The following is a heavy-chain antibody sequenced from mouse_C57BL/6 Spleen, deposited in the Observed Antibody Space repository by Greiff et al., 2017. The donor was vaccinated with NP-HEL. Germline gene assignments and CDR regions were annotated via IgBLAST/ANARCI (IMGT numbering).Heavy chain of an antibody. Sequence: QVQLQQSGAELARPGASVKLSCKASGYTFTSYGISWVKQRPGRGLEWIGEIYPRRGNTYYNEKFKGKATLTADKSSSTAYMELRSLTSEDSAVYFCARSGAGNYAMDYWGQGTSVTVSS. CDR2: IYPRRGNT. CDR1: GYTFTSYG. J-gene: IGHJ4*01. CDR3: ARSGAGNYAMDY. D-gene: IGHD3-3*01. V-gene: IGHV1-81*01.